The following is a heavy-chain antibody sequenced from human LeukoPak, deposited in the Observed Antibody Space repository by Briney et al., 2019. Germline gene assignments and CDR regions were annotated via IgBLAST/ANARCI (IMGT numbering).Heavy chain of an antibody. CDR2: IRPDGSDK. V-gene: IGHV3-7*01. Sequence: PGGSLRLSCVASGFTFSSYWMSWDRQAPGKRLEWVANIRPDGSDKYYVDSVKGRFTISRDNAKNSLFLQMNSLRAEDTALYYCARGDFNDNGDYVDAFDVWGQGTMVTVSS. CDR1: GFTFSSYW. CDR3: ARGDFNDNGDYVDAFDV. D-gene: IGHD4-17*01. J-gene: IGHJ3*01.